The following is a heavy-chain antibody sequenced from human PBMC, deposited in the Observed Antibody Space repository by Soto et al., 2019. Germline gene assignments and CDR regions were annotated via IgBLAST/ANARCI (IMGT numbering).Heavy chain of an antibody. D-gene: IGHD3-3*01. CDR1: GYSMTSGYY. V-gene: IGHV4-38-2*01. CDR2: GYHGGSL. CDR3: VRTFDYYGMDV. J-gene: IGHJ6*02. Sequence: SETLSLTCAVSGYSMTSGYYWGWVRQPPGKGLEWLGSGYHGGSLYYNPPLKGRVTISLDTSKNHFSLDLTSVTAADTAVYYCVRTFDYYGMDVWGQGTTVTVSS.